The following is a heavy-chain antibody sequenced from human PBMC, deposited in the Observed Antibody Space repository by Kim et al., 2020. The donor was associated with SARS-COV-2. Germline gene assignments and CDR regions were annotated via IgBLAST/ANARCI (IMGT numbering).Heavy chain of an antibody. D-gene: IGHD6-19*01. V-gene: IGHV1-69*13. Sequence: SVKVSCKASGGTFSSYAISWVRQAPGQGLEWMGGIIPIFGTANYAQKFQGRVTITADESTSTAYMELSSLRSEDTAVYYCARLGGPVAGLLPDAFDIWGQGTMVTVSS. J-gene: IGHJ3*02. CDR2: IIPIFGTA. CDR3: ARLGGPVAGLLPDAFDI. CDR1: GGTFSSYA.